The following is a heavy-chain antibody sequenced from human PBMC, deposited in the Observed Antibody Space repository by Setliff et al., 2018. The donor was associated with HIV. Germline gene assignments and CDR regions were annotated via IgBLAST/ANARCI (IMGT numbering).Heavy chain of an antibody. CDR2: VHSTGTT. CDR3: ARGLYGDYYFDY. CDR1: GGSFSTYY. J-gene: IGHJ4*02. V-gene: IGHV4-4*07. Sequence: SETLSLTCTVSGGSFSTYYWSWIRQPAGEGPEYIGRVHSTGTTIYNPSLKSRVTMSVDASKNQLSLKLSSVTAADTAVYYCARGLYGDYYFDYWGQGTLVTVSS. D-gene: IGHD4-17*01.